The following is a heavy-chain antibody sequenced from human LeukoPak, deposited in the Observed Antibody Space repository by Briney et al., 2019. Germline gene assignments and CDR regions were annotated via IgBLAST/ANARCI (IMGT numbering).Heavy chain of an antibody. CDR1: QFKFNNYG. Sequence: PGGSLRLSCATSQFKFNNYGMTWVRQAPGKGLEWVSSITGSGGSTQYADSVQGRFTISRDNSKNTLYLQMNSLRVEDTAVYYCAKDPNGDYIGTFDIWGQGTMVTVSS. D-gene: IGHD4-17*01. CDR2: ITGSGGST. CDR3: AKDPNGDYIGTFDI. J-gene: IGHJ3*02. V-gene: IGHV3-23*01.